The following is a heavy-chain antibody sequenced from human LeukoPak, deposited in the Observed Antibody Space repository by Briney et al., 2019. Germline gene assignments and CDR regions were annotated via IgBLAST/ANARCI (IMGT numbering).Heavy chain of an antibody. CDR2: INSDGSAT. J-gene: IGHJ3*01. Sequence: GGSLRLSCAASGFIFSNYWMHWVRQAPGKGLVWVSRINSDGSATTYADSVKGRLTVSRDNAKNTVYLQMNSLGAEDTAVYYCARGTAGAFDLWGRGTRVTVSS. D-gene: IGHD6-13*01. CDR3: ARGTAGAFDL. CDR1: GFIFSNYW. V-gene: IGHV3-74*03.